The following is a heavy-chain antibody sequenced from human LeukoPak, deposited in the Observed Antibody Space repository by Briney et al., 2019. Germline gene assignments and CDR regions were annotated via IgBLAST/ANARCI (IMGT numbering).Heavy chain of an antibody. CDR2: IYPGDSDT. D-gene: IGHD3-10*01. CDR3: ARGRMVRGVIPFFDY. CDR1: GYSFTTYW. Sequence: GESLKISCKGSGYSFTTYWIVWVRQMPGKGLEWMGIIYPGDSDTRYSPSFQGQVTISADKSISTAYLQWSSLKASDTAMYYCARGRMVRGVIPFFDYWGQGTLVTVSS. J-gene: IGHJ4*02. V-gene: IGHV5-51*01.